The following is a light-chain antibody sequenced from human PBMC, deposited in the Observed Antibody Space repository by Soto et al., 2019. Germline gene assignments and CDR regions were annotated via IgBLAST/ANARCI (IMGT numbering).Light chain of an antibody. Sequence: EIVMTQSPATLSVSPAERATLSCRASQSVSSNLAWYQQKPGQAPRLLIYGASTRATGIPARFSGSGSGTEFTITISSLQSADFAVYYCQQYNNWPPYTCGQGTKLEIK. CDR1: QSVSSN. CDR3: QQYNNWPPYT. J-gene: IGKJ2*01. V-gene: IGKV3-15*01. CDR2: GAS.